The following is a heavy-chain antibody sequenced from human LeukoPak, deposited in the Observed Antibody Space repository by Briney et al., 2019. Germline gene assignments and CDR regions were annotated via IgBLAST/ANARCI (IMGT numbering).Heavy chain of an antibody. D-gene: IGHD5-18*01. CDR1: GFTFSSYW. CDR3: ARDGYSYGFYYFDY. Sequence: GGSLGLSCAASGFTFSSYWMSWVRQAPGKGLEWVANIKQDGSEKYYVDSVKGRFTISRDNAKNSLYLQMNSLRAEDTAVYYCARDGYSYGFYYFDYWGQGTLVTVSS. J-gene: IGHJ4*02. CDR2: IKQDGSEK. V-gene: IGHV3-7*01.